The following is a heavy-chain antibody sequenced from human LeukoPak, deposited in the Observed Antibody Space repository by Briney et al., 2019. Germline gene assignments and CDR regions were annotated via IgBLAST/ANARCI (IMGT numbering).Heavy chain of an antibody. D-gene: IGHD2-15*01. J-gene: IGHJ4*02. CDR2: INPNSGGT. V-gene: IGHV1-2*02. CDR1: GYTFTGYY. Sequence: ASVKVSCKASGYTFTGYYMHWVRQAPGQGLEWMGWINPNSGGTNYAQKFKGRVTMTRDTSISTAYMELSRLRSDDTAVYYCARDPAPVVVAAKFFDYWGQGTLVTVSP. CDR3: ARDPAPVVVAAKFFDY.